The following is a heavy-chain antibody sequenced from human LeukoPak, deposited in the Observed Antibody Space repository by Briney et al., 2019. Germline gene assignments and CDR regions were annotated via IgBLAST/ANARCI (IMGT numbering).Heavy chain of an antibody. CDR2: ISYDGSNK. CDR1: GFTFTTYT. Sequence: GGSLRLSCAASGFTFTTYTMHWVRQAPGKGLEWVAVISYDGSNKYHADSVKGRFTIARDNSKNTLYLQMSGLRTEDTAVYYCAKRSGLAGEQQLSIYGMDVWGQGTTVTVSS. V-gene: IGHV3-30*18. J-gene: IGHJ6*02. D-gene: IGHD6-13*01. CDR3: AKRSGLAGEQQLSIYGMDV.